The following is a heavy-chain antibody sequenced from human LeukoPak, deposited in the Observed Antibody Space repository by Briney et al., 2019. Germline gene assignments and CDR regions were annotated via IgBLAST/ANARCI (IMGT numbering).Heavy chain of an antibody. CDR2: IYYSGST. V-gene: IGHV4-59*01. Sequence: PSETLSLTCTVSGSSISSYYWSWIRQPPGKGLEWIGYIYYSGSTNYNPSLKSRVTISVDTSKNQFSLKLSSVTAADTAVYYCARGSLGVGATLDYWGQGTLVTVSS. CDR3: ARGSLGVGATLDY. J-gene: IGHJ4*02. D-gene: IGHD1-26*01. CDR1: GSSISSYY.